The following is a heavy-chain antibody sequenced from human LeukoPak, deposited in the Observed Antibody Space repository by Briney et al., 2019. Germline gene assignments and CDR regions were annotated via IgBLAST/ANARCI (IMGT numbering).Heavy chain of an antibody. CDR2: IYSSGNT. CDR3: ARVWLSSGSYWYFDF. Sequence: SETLSLTCTVSGGSISSNYWSWIRQPAGKGLEYIGRIYSSGNTNYNPSLKSRVTMSVDTSKNQFSLLLHSVTAADTAVYYCARVWLSSGSYWYFDFWGRGTLVLVSA. J-gene: IGHJ2*01. CDR1: GGSISSNY. V-gene: IGHV4-4*07. D-gene: IGHD3-22*01.